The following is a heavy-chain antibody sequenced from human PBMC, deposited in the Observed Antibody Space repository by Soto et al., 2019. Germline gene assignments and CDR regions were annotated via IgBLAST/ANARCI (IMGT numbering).Heavy chain of an antibody. D-gene: IGHD2-2*01. CDR2: ISAHNGDT. CDR1: GYNFTRFG. CDR3: ARLYIVGTAMLSGMDV. V-gene: IGHV1-18*01. J-gene: IGHJ6*02. Sequence: QAQLVQSGAEVKKPGASVKVSCKASGYNFTRFGISWVRQAPGQGLEWRGWISAHNGDTNYVQKFQGRVPMTTDTSTRTTYMEMRSLRYDDTAVYYCARLYIVGTAMLSGMDVWGQGTTFTVSS.